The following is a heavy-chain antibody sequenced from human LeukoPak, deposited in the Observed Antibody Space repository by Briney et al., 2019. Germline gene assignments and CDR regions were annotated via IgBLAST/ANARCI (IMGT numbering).Heavy chain of an antibody. Sequence: SETLSLTCTVSGGSISSYYWSWIRQPPGNGLEWIGYIYYSGSTNYNPSLKSRVTISVDTSKNQFSLKLSSVTAADTAVYYCARHDPAATSAPLNWGQGTLVTVSS. CDR2: IYYSGST. CDR3: ARHDPAATSAPLN. V-gene: IGHV4-59*08. J-gene: IGHJ4*02. CDR1: GGSISSYY. D-gene: IGHD2-15*01.